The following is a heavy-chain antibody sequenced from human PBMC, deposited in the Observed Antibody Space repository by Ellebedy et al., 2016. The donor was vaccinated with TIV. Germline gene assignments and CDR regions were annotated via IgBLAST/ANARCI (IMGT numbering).Heavy chain of an antibody. D-gene: IGHD6-19*01. J-gene: IGHJ5*02. V-gene: IGHV3-30*03. CDR2: ISYDGSNK. Sequence: GESLKISXAASGFTFSSYGMHWVRQAPGKGLEWVAVISYDGSNKYYADPVKGRFTISRDNSKNTLYLQMNSLRAEDTAVYYCARGEGSRRIAVAGTWFDPWGQGTLVTVSS. CDR3: ARGEGSRRIAVAGTWFDP. CDR1: GFTFSSYG.